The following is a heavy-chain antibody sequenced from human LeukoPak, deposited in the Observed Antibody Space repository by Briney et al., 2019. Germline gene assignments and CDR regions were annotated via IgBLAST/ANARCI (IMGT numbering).Heavy chain of an antibody. Sequence: GGSLRLSCAASGFTFSTYPIHWVRQAPGKGLEWVALVSYDGSNKSYADSVKGRFTISRDNSKNTLYLQMNSLRAEDTAVYYCVISENGDPFFYYFDYWGQGTLVTVSS. J-gene: IGHJ4*02. CDR2: VSYDGSNK. V-gene: IGHV3-30-3*01. CDR1: GFTFSTYP. D-gene: IGHD4-17*01. CDR3: VISENGDPFFYYFDY.